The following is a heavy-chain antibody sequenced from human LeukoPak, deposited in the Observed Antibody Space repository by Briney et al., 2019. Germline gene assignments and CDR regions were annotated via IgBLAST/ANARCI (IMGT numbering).Heavy chain of an antibody. Sequence: SDTLSLTCAVCGGPISSGGYFWRWIRQPPGKGLEWIGYIYHSGSTYYNPSLKSRVTISVDRSKNQFSLKLSSVTAADTAVYYCARDSGGSGSYYPPHFDYWGQGTLVTVSS. V-gene: IGHV4-30-2*01. J-gene: IGHJ4*02. CDR2: IYHSGST. D-gene: IGHD3-10*01. CDR1: GGPISSGGYF. CDR3: ARDSGGSGSYYPPHFDY.